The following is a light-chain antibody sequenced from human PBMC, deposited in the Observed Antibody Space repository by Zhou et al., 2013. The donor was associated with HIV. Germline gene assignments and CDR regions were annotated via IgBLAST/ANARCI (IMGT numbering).Light chain of an antibody. Sequence: DFQMTQSPSSLSASVGDWVTITCRASQSISTYLNWYQQKPGKAPTLLIYGATSLQSGVPSRFSGRGSGTEFTLTISSLQPDDFATYYCQQYNSYSGYSFGQGTKLDIK. V-gene: IGKV1-39*01. J-gene: IGKJ2*03. CDR1: QSISTY. CDR2: GAT. CDR3: QQYNSYSGYS.